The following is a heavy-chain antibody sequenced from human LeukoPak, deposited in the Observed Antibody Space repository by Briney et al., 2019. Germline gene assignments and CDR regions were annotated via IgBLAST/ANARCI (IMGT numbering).Heavy chain of an antibody. Sequence: GGSLRLSCAASGFTFSSYSMNWVRQAPGKGLEWVSYISSSSSTIYYADSVKGRFTISRDNTKNSLYLQMNSLRAEDTAVYYCARDLHSYGYWGQGTLVTVSS. D-gene: IGHD5-18*01. V-gene: IGHV3-48*01. CDR2: ISSSSSTI. CDR1: GFTFSSYS. CDR3: ARDLHSYGY. J-gene: IGHJ4*02.